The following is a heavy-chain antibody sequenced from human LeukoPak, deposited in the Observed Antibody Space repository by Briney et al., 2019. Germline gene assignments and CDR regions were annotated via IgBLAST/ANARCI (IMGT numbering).Heavy chain of an antibody. CDR1: GFTFDDYG. D-gene: IGHD6-13*01. Sequence: GSLRLSCAASGFTFDDYGMSWVRQAPGKGLEWVSAISGSGGSTYYADSVKGRFAISRDNSKNTLYLQMNSLRAEDTAVYYCANRIAATGVVYWGQGTLVTVSS. V-gene: IGHV3-23*01. CDR2: ISGSGGST. J-gene: IGHJ4*02. CDR3: ANRIAATGVVY.